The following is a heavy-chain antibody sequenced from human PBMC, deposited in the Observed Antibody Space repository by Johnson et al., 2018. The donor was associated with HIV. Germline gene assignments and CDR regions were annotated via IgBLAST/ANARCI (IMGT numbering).Heavy chain of an antibody. D-gene: IGHD3-22*01. CDR2: ISYDGSNK. CDR3: ASGSHYYDSSELSLAFDI. Sequence: VQLVESGGGVVQPGRSLRLSCAASGFTFSSYAMHWVRQAPGKGLEWVAVISYDGSNKYYADSVKGRFTISRDNSKNTLYLQMNSLRADDTAVYYCASGSHYYDSSELSLAFDIWGQGTMVTVSS. J-gene: IGHJ3*02. CDR1: GFTFSSYA. V-gene: IGHV3-30*04.